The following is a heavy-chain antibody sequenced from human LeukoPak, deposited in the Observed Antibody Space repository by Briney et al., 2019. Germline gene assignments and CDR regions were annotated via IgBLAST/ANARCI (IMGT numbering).Heavy chain of an antibody. J-gene: IGHJ4*02. CDR1: GFTFSSFQ. Sequence: GGSLRLSCAASGFTFSSFQMTWVRQAPGKGRGWVSYIGGGDSQIFYADSVKGRFTISRDNAENSLYLQMSSLRAEDTAIYYCARWGHSDYSSFPTKFDYWGQGTLVTVSS. V-gene: IGHV3-48*03. CDR2: IGGGDSQI. CDR3: ARWGHSDYSSFPTKFDY. D-gene: IGHD4-11*01.